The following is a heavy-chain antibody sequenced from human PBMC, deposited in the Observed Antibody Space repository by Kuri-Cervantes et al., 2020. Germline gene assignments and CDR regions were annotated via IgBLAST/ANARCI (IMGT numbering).Heavy chain of an antibody. D-gene: IGHD2-21*02. CDR1: GFTFSSYA. CDR3: AKERREHIVVVTALDC. V-gene: IGHV3-23*01. CDR2: ISGSGGST. J-gene: IGHJ4*02. Sequence: GESLKISCAASGFTFSSYAMSWVRQAPGKGLEWVSAISGSGGSTYYADSVKGRFTISRDNSENTLYLQMNSLRAEDTAVYYCAKERREHIVVVTALDCWGQGTLVTVSS.